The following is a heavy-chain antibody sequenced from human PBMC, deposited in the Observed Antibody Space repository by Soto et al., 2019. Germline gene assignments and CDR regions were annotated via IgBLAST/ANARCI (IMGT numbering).Heavy chain of an antibody. J-gene: IGHJ6*02. Sequence: ASVKVSCKASGYTFTSYAMHWVRQAPGQRLEWMGWINAGNGNTKYSQKFQGRVTITRDTSASTAYMELSSLRSEDTAVYYCARAFGSGSYLAYYYYYGMDVWGQGTTVTVSS. CDR3: ARAFGSGSYLAYYYYYGMDV. CDR2: INAGNGNT. V-gene: IGHV1-3*01. CDR1: GYTFTSYA. D-gene: IGHD3-10*01.